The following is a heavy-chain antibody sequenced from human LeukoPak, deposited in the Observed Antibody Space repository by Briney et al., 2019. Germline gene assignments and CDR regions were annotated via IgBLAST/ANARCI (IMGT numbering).Heavy chain of an antibody. Sequence: ASVKVSCKASGYTFTGYYMHWVRQAPGQGLEWMGWINPNSGGTNYAQKFQGRVTITATSTAYMELSSLRSEDTAVYYCARSQWLGDNYYYYYMDVWGKGTTVTVSS. CDR3: ARSQWLGDNYYYYYMDV. CDR1: GYTFTGYY. CDR2: INPNSGGT. D-gene: IGHD6-19*01. V-gene: IGHV1-2*02. J-gene: IGHJ6*03.